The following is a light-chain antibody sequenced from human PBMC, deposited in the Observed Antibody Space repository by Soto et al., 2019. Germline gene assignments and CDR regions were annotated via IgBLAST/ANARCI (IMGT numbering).Light chain of an antibody. V-gene: IGKV3-15*01. CDR1: QSVGCA. CDR3: QQYNNWPPLT. J-gene: IGKJ4*01. CDR2: GAS. Sequence: EIVMTQSPATLSVSPGETATLSCRASQSVGCAVAWYQHKPGQAPSLLIVGASIRPTGVPGRFSGGGSGTEFTITISSLLSEDFAVYSCQQYNNWPPLTFGGGTTVEVK.